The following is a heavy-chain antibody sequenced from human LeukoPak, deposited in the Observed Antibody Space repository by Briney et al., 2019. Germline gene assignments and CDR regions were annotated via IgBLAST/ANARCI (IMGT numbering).Heavy chain of an antibody. D-gene: IGHD5-18*01. CDR3: AKDPGLTAMAYYYYMDV. V-gene: IGHV3-23*01. CDR1: GFSFSGYS. J-gene: IGHJ6*03. Sequence: GGSLRLSCAASGFSFSGYSMNWVRQAPGKGLEWVSAISGSGGSTYYADSVKGRFTISRDNSKNTLYLQMNSLRAEDTAVYYCAKDPGLTAMAYYYYMDVWGKGTTVTISS. CDR2: ISGSGGST.